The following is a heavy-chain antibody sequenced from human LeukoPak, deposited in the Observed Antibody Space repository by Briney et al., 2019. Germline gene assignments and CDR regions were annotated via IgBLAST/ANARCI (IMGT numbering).Heavy chain of an antibody. CDR1: GGSFSGYY. V-gene: IGHV4-34*01. J-gene: IGHJ5*02. CDR3: ARGRGPFDP. Sequence: SETLSLTCAVYGGSFSGYYWSWIRQPPGKGLEWIGEINHSGSTNYNPSLKSRVTISVDTSKNQFSLKLSSVTAADTAVYYCARGRGPFDPWGQGTLVTVSS. CDR2: INHSGST.